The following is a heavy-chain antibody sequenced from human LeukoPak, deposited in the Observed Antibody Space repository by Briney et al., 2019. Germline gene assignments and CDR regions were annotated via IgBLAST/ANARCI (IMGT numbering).Heavy chain of an antibody. CDR3: ARLLGQGDGYKAFDW. D-gene: IGHD5-24*01. Sequence: GGSLRLSCAASGFTFTGYALNWVREAPGKGLGWVSSIGSTSTYMYYADSMKGRFTITRDPAKNSLYLQMNSLRPEDTAVYFCARLLGQGDGYKAFDWWRQGTLVTVSS. V-gene: IGHV3-21*01. J-gene: IGHJ4*02. CDR2: IGSTSTYM. CDR1: GFTFTGYA.